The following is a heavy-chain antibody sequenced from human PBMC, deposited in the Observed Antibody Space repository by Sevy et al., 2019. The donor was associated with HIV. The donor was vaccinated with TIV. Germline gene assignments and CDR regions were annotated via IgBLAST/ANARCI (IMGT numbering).Heavy chain of an antibody. CDR3: ARDSYGSGSYNFHYYYYYGMDV. CDR1: GFTFSSYS. V-gene: IGHV3-48*02. D-gene: IGHD3-10*01. Sequence: GGSLRLSCAASGFTFSSYSMNWVRQAPGKGLEWVSYISSSGSTIYYADSVKGRFTISRDNAKNSLYLQMNSLRDEDTAVYYCARDSYGSGSYNFHYYYYYGMDVWGQGTTVTVSS. CDR2: ISSSGSTI. J-gene: IGHJ6*02.